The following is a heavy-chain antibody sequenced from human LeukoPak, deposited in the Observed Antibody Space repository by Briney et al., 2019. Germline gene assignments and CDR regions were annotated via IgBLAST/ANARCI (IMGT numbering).Heavy chain of an antibody. CDR3: ARRTDSGSYNWFDH. Sequence: SEPLSLTCTVSGAFISTYHWNWIRQPAGKALEGRGRIHHMDTNYNPSLTTRVIISVDTSKKQFSLNLSSVTAADTAVYYCARRTDSGSYNWFDHWGQGTLVTVSS. CDR2: IHHMDT. V-gene: IGHV4-4*07. D-gene: IGHD1-26*01. J-gene: IGHJ5*02. CDR1: GAFISTYH.